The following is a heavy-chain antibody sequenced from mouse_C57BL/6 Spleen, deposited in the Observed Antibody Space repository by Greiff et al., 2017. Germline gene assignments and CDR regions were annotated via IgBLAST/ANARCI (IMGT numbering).Heavy chain of an antibody. Sequence: VQLQQPGAELVMPGASVKLSCKASGYTFTSYWMHWVKQRPGQGLEWIGEIDPSDSYTNYNQKFKGKSTLTVDKSSSTAYMQLSSLTSEDSAVYYCAMAYGSSPWFAYWGQGTLVTVSA. CDR3: AMAYGSSPWFAY. J-gene: IGHJ3*01. V-gene: IGHV1-69*01. CDR2: IDPSDSYT. CDR1: GYTFTSYW. D-gene: IGHD1-1*01.